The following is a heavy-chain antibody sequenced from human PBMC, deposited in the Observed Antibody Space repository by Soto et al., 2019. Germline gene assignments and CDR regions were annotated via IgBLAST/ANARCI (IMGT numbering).Heavy chain of an antibody. J-gene: IGHJ6*02. CDR2: ISGSGGST. CDR3: AKVPSVPRHSLSDYYGMDV. Sequence: GGSLRLSCAASGFPFSSYAMSLVRQSPGKGLEWVSAISGSGGSTYYADSVKGRFTISRDNSKNTLYLQMNSLRAEDTAVYYCAKVPSVPRHSLSDYYGMDVRGQGNEVTVYS. D-gene: IGHD2-8*01. V-gene: IGHV3-23*01. CDR1: GFPFSSYA.